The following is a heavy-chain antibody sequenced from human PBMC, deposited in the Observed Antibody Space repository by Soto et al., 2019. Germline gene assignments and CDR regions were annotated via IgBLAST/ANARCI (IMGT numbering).Heavy chain of an antibody. CDR1: GDSVSSKNAA. V-gene: IGHV6-1*01. J-gene: IGHJ4*02. Sequence: SQTLSLTCDISGDSVSSKNAAWNWIRQSPSRGLEWLGRTYYRSKWHSGYAVSVRSRVSISPDTSKNRFSLQLNSATPDDTAVYYCARSGPGGYIDHWGRGTLVTVSS. CDR2: TYYRSKWHS. CDR3: ARSGPGGYIDH. D-gene: IGHD2-15*01.